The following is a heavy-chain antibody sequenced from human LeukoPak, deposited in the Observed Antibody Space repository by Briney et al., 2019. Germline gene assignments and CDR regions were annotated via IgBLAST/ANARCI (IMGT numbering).Heavy chain of an antibody. CDR1: GFTFSSYG. J-gene: IGHJ3*01. V-gene: IGHV3-23*01. Sequence: PGGSLRLSCAASGFTFSSYGMSWVRQAPGKGLEWVSAISGSGGSTYYADSVKGRFTISRDNSRDSLYLQMNSLRAEDTAVYYCAREKYCTGGSCDSGAFDVWGQGTMVTVSS. D-gene: IGHD2-15*01. CDR3: AREKYCTGGSCDSGAFDV. CDR2: ISGSGGST.